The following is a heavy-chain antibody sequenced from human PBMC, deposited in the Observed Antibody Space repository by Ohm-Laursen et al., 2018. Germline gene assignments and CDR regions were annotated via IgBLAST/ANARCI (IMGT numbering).Heavy chain of an antibody. J-gene: IGHJ5*02. CDR1: GYTFTGYY. CDR3: AREAQTRGFDP. V-gene: IGHV1-2*02. Sequence: GATVKISCKTSGYTFTGYYMHWVRQAPGQGLEWMGWINPNSGGTNYAQKFQGRVTMTRDTSISTAYMELSRLRSDDTAVYYCAREAQTRGFDPWGQGTLVTVSS. CDR2: INPNSGGT.